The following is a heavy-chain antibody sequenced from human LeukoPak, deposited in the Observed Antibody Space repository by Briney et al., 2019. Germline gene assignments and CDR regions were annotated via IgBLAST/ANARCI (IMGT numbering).Heavy chain of an antibody. CDR3: ARHGARRGYYFDY. CDR1: GGSISSGSYY. V-gene: IGHV4-61*02. J-gene: IGHJ4*02. CDR2: IYTSGST. Sequence: SETLSLSCTVSGGSISSGSYYWSRIRQPAGKGVERIGRIYTSGSTNYNPSLKSRVTISVDTSKNQFSLKLSSVTAADTAVYYCARHGARRGYYFDYWGQGTLVTVSS. D-gene: IGHD1-14*01.